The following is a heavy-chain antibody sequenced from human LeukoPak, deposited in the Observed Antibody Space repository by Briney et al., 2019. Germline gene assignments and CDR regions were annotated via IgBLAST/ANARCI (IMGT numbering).Heavy chain of an antibody. D-gene: IGHD2-15*01. CDR2: ISADNANT. CDR3: ARDSCSGGACYLGDY. J-gene: IGHJ4*02. Sequence: GASVKVSCKASGYTFTIYGISWVRQAPGQGLEWMGWISADNANTNYAQGLKGRVTMTTDTSTSTAYMELRSLRSDDTAIYYCARDSCSGGACYLGDYWGQGTLVAVPS. CDR1: GYTFTIYG. V-gene: IGHV1-18*01.